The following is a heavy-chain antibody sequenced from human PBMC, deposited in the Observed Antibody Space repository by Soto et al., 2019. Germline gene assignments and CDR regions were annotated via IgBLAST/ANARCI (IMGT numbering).Heavy chain of an antibody. CDR3: VKGSTAMVDSTTFDY. V-gene: IGHV3-64D*06. J-gene: IGHJ4*02. CDR2: ISSNGGST. CDR1: GFTFSSYA. D-gene: IGHD5-18*01. Sequence: EVQLVESGGGLVQPGGSLRLSCSASGFTFSSYAMHWVRQAPGKGLEYVSAISSNGGSTYYADSVKGRFTISRDNSKNTLYLQMSSLRAEDTAVYYCVKGSTAMVDSTTFDYWGQGTLVTVSS.